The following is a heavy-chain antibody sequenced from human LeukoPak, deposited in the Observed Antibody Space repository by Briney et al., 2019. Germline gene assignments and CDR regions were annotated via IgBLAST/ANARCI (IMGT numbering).Heavy chain of an antibody. CDR2: IYPGDSDT. J-gene: IGHJ4*02. CDR1: GYKFTDYW. CDR3: AGRPGEFDS. D-gene: IGHD1-14*01. V-gene: IGHV5-51*01. Sequence: NHGESLKISCKGSGYKFTDYWIDWVRQMPVKGLEWIGNIYPGDSDTRYSPSFQGQVTISADKSISTAYLQWSSLKASDTAMYYCAGRPGEFDSWGQGTLVTVSS.